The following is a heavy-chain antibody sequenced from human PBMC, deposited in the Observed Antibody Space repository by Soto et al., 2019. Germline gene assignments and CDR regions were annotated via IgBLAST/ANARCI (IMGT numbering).Heavy chain of an antibody. Sequence: GESLKISCKGSGYSFTSYWIGWVRQMPGKGLEWMGIIYPGDSDTRYSPSFQGQVTISADKSISTAYLQWSSLKASDTAMYYCARQVAAAAYYYYYMDVRGKGTTVTVSS. CDR3: ARQVAAAAYYYYYMDV. V-gene: IGHV5-51*01. J-gene: IGHJ6*03. D-gene: IGHD6-13*01. CDR1: GYSFTSYW. CDR2: IYPGDSDT.